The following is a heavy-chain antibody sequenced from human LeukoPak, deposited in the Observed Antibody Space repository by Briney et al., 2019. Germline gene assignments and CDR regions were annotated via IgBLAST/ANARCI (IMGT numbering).Heavy chain of an antibody. CDR3: ARDFDWLPDLKLNWYFDL. V-gene: IGHV3-7*01. CDR1: GFTFSRFE. CDR2: IKQDGSEK. J-gene: IGHJ2*01. Sequence: PGGSLRLSCVASGFTFSRFELNWVRQAPGKGLEWVANIKQDGSEKFYVDSVKGRFIISRDNAKNSLFLQMNSLRAEDTAVYYCARDFDWLPDLKLNWYFDLWGRGTLVTVSS. D-gene: IGHD3-9*01.